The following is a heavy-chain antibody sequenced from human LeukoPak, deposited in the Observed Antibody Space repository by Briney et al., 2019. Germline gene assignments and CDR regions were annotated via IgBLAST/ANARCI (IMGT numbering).Heavy chain of an antibody. J-gene: IGHJ4*02. V-gene: IGHV3-30*18. D-gene: IGHD2-21*02. Sequence: GRSLRLSCAASAFTFSSYGMHWVRQAPGKGLEWVALISYDGSDKDYAKSVKGRFTISRDNSKNTLYLQMNSLRAEDTAAYYCAKDMSGGDCPDYWGQGTLVTVSS. CDR2: ISYDGSDK. CDR3: AKDMSGGDCPDY. CDR1: AFTFSSYG.